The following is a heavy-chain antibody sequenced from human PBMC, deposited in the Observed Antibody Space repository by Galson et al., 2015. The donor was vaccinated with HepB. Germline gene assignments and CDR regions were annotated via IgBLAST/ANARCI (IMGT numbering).Heavy chain of an antibody. J-gene: IGHJ4*02. Sequence: ETLSLTCTVSGGSISTSDYYWGWIRQPPGQGLEWIGSIYYSGGTYYNPSLKSRVTISVDTSRNQFSLKLSSVTASDTAVYYCASVGSGWYGILGNWGQGTLVTVSS. D-gene: IGHD6-19*01. CDR1: GGSISTSDYY. CDR3: ASVGSGWYGILGN. V-gene: IGHV4-39*01. CDR2: IYYSGGT.